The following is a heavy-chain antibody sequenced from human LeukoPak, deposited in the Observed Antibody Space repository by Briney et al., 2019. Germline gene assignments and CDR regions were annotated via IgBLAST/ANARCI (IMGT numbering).Heavy chain of an antibody. Sequence: GALRLSCAASGFIFNNYGLVWVRQAPGKGLEWVSAISNEGGGTTYADFVKGRFSVSRDNSKNTLFLQMNSLRAEDTALYYCAKGSSGYFFDLWGQGTLVTVSS. J-gene: IGHJ4*02. CDR1: GFIFNNYG. CDR2: ISNEGGGT. V-gene: IGHV3-23*01. CDR3: AKGSSGYFFDL. D-gene: IGHD3-22*01.